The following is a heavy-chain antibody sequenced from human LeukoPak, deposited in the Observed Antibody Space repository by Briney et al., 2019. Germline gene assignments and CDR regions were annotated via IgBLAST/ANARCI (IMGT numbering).Heavy chain of an antibody. Sequence: GGSLRLSCAASGFTFRSHWMPWVRQAPGKGLVWVSRINIDGSTTTYADSVKGRFTISIDNAKNTLYLQMNSLRAEDTAVYYCPREGGVVTTIVFDCWGQGTLVTVSS. CDR2: INIDGSTT. CDR3: PREGGVVTTIVFDC. D-gene: IGHD2-21*02. CDR1: GFTFRSHW. J-gene: IGHJ4*02. V-gene: IGHV3-74*01.